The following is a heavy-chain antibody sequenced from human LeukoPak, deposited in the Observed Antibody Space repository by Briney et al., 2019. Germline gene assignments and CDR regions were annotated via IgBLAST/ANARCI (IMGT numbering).Heavy chain of an antibody. CDR2: INPNSGGT. Sequence: ASVKVSCKASGYTFTGYYMHWVRQAPGQGLEWMGWINPNSGGTNYAQKFQGRVTMTRDTSISTAYMELSRLRSDDTAVYYCARDGSIVVGPAAISWFDPWGQGTLVTVSS. CDR1: GYTFTGYY. D-gene: IGHD2-2*02. CDR3: ARDGSIVVGPAAISWFDP. V-gene: IGHV1-2*02. J-gene: IGHJ5*02.